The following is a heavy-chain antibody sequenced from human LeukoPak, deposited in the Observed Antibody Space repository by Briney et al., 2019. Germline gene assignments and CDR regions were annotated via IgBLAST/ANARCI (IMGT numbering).Heavy chain of an antibody. CDR2: ISAYNGNT. V-gene: IGHV1-18*01. CDR1: SYTFTSYG. CDR3: ARERGYSYGYGSMDV. J-gene: IGHJ6*03. Sequence: ASVKVSCKASSYTFTSYGISWVRQAPGQGLEWMGWISAYNGNTNYAQKFQGRVTITGDASASTAYMELSSLRSEDTAVYYCARERGYSYGYGSMDVWGKGTTVTVSS. D-gene: IGHD5-18*01.